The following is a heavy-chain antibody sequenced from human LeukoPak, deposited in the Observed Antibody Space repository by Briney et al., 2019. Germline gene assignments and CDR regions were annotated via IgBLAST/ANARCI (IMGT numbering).Heavy chain of an antibody. Sequence: ASVKVSCKASVYTFTSYYMHWVRQAPGQGLEWMGWINPNSGGTNYAQKFQGRVTITRDTSISTAYMELSRLRSDDTAVYYCATSRDGYNIFDYWGQGTLVTVSS. J-gene: IGHJ4*02. D-gene: IGHD5-24*01. CDR3: ATSRDGYNIFDY. CDR2: INPNSGGT. V-gene: IGHV1-2*02. CDR1: VYTFTSYY.